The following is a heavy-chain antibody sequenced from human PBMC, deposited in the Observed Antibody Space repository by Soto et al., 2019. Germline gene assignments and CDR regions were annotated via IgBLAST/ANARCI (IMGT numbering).Heavy chain of an antibody. CDR2: ITDSGVSV. J-gene: IGHJ6*02. D-gene: IGHD4-17*01. CDR1: GFTFSSYS. V-gene: IGHV3-23*01. CDR3: AKDHNGAWVYYYYGIDV. Sequence: EVQLLESGGGLVQPGGSLRQSCEASGFTFSSYSMSWVRLPPGKGLEWVSAITDSGVSVYYIDSVRGRFTISRDNSKNTLYLQMKSLRAEDTAVYYCAKDHNGAWVYYYYGIDVWGQGTTVTVSS.